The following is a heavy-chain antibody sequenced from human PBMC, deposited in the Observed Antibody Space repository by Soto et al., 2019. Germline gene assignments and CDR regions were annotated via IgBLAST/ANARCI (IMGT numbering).Heavy chain of an antibody. Sequence: PSETLSLTCAVSGGSISSSNWWSWVRQPPGKGLVWIGEIYHSGSTNYNPSLKRRVTISVDKAKNQVSLKLSSVTAADTAVYYCARGAYYDFWSGYYYYGMDVWGQGTTVTVSS. CDR1: GGSISSSNW. CDR2: IYHSGST. D-gene: IGHD3-3*01. CDR3: ARGAYYDFWSGYYYYGMDV. V-gene: IGHV4-4*02. J-gene: IGHJ6*02.